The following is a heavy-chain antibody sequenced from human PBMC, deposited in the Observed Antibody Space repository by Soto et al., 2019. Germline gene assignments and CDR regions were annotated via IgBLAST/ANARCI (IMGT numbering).Heavy chain of an antibody. D-gene: IGHD6-13*01. CDR2: IIPIFGTA. CDR3: ERDSPRPRAAAHWFDP. CDR1: GGTFSSYA. J-gene: IGHJ5*02. Sequence: QVQLVQSGAEVKNPGSSVKVSCKASGGTFSSYAISWVRQAPGQGLEWRGGIIPIFGTANYAQKFQGRVTITADESTSTAYMELSSLRSEDTAVYYCERDSPRPRAAAHWFDPWGQGTLVTVSS. V-gene: IGHV1-69*01.